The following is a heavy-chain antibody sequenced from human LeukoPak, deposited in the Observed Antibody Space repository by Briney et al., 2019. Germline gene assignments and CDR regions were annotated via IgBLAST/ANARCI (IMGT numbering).Heavy chain of an antibody. CDR1: GGSISSYY. J-gene: IGHJ6*02. D-gene: IGHD2-2*01. CDR3: ARAVPAPPYYYYYGMDV. Sequence: PSETLSLTCTVSGGSISSYYWSWIRQPPGKGLEWIGYIYYSGSTNYNPPLKSRVTISVDTSKNQFSLKLSSVTAADTAVYYCARAVPAPPYYYYYGMDVWGQGTTVTVSS. CDR2: IYYSGST. V-gene: IGHV4-59*01.